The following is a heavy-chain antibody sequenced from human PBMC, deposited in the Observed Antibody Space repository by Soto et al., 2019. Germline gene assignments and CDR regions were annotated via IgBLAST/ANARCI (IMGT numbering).Heavy chain of an antibody. CDR3: AKWTTIFGVVIDRISQNDY. D-gene: IGHD3-3*01. Sequence: GGSLRLSCAASGFTFSSYAMSWVRQAPGKGLEWVSAISGSGGSTYYADSVKGRFTISRDNSKNTLYLQMNSLRAEDTAVYYCAKWTTIFGVVIDRISQNDYWGQGTLVTVSS. CDR2: ISGSGGST. CDR1: GFTFSSYA. V-gene: IGHV3-23*01. J-gene: IGHJ4*02.